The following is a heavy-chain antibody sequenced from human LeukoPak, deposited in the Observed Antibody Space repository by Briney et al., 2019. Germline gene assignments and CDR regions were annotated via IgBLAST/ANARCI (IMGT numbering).Heavy chain of an antibody. Sequence: SETLSLTCTVSGDSISSSSYYWGWIRQPPGKGLEWIGSIYYSGSTYYNPSLESRITISVDTSKNQFSLKLRSVTTADTAFYYCARHDILTGYYPYYFDYWGQGTLVTVSS. CDR1: GDSISSSSYY. D-gene: IGHD3-9*01. CDR2: IYYSGST. CDR3: ARHDILTGYYPYYFDY. V-gene: IGHV4-39*07. J-gene: IGHJ4*02.